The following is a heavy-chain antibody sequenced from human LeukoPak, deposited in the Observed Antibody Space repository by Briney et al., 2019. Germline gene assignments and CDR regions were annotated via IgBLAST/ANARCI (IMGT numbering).Heavy chain of an antibody. CDR2: IDRDGSRI. V-gene: IGHV3-74*01. D-gene: IGHD4-23*01. J-gene: IGHJ4*02. CDR1: GFTFSSYW. Sequence: GGSLRLPCAVSGFTFSSYWMHWVRQAPGKGLVWVSRIDRDGSRINYADSVKGRFTISRDNGKNTLFLQMNSLRAEDAAVYYCVRGNDYGGPHYWGQGTLVTVSS. CDR3: VRGNDYGGPHY.